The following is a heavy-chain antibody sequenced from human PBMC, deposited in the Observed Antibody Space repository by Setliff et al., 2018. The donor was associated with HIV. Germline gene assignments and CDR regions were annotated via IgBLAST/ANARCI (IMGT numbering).Heavy chain of an antibody. CDR1: GDSISSSSYY. V-gene: IGHV4-39*07. J-gene: IGHJ4*02. CDR3: ARASPDRVATFFDF. CDR2: ISYTEGS. Sequence: NPSETLSLTCSVSGDSISSSSYYWGWIRQPPGKGLEWIGSISYTEGSFDNASFESRVTMSVDSSKNHFSLKMTSVTAADTAVYFCARASPDRVATFFDFWGQGTLVTVSS. D-gene: IGHD5-12*01.